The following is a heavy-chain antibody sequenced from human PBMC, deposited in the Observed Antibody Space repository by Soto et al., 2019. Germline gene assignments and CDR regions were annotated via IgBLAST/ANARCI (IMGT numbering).Heavy chain of an antibody. CDR2: INAGNGNT. D-gene: IGHD2-2*02. CDR1: GYTFTSYA. CDR3: ARSGCSSTSCYTWFDP. V-gene: IGHV1-3*01. J-gene: IGHJ5*02. Sequence: QVQIVQSGAEVKKPGASVKVSCKASGYTFTSYAMHWVRQAPGQRLEWMGWINAGNGNTKYSQKFQGRVTITRDTSASTAYMELSSLRSEDTAVYYCARSGCSSTSCYTWFDPWGQGTLVTVSS.